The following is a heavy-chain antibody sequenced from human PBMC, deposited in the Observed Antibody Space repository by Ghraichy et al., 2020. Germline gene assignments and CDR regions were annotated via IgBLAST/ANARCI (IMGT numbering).Heavy chain of an antibody. CDR3: ARGGTEDFDY. Sequence: SETLSLTCTVSGGSISSYYWSWIRQPPGKGLEWIGYIYYSGSTNYNPSLKSRVTISVDTSKNQFSLKLSSVTAADTAVYYCARGGTEDFDYWGQGTLVTVSS. J-gene: IGHJ4*02. CDR2: IYYSGST. CDR1: GGSISSYY. D-gene: IGHD1-1*01. V-gene: IGHV4-59*01.